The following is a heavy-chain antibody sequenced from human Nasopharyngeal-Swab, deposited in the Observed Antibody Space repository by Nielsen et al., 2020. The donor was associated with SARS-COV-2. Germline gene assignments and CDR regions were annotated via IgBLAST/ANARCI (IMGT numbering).Heavy chain of an antibody. CDR3: AVHYYDSSGFPNYYFDY. D-gene: IGHD3-22*01. CDR2: IYHSGGT. Sequence: SETLSLTCAVSGGSISSSNWWSWVRQPPGKGLEWIGEIYHSGGTNYNPSLKSRVTISVDKSKNQFSLKLSSVTAADTAVYYCAVHYYDSSGFPNYYFDYWGQGTLVTVSS. CDR1: GGSISSSNW. V-gene: IGHV4-4*02. J-gene: IGHJ4*02.